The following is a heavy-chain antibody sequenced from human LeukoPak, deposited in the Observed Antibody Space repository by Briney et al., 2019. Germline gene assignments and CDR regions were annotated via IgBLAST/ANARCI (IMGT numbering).Heavy chain of an antibody. Sequence: GGSLRLSCAASGFTFSSYGMHWVRQAPGKGLEWVAVIWYDGSNKYYADSVKGRFTISRDNSKNTLYLQMNSLRAEDTAVYYCARAQVAGTRSENHYYGMDVRGQGTTVTVSS. J-gene: IGHJ6*02. D-gene: IGHD6-19*01. V-gene: IGHV3-33*01. CDR3: ARAQVAGTRSENHYYGMDV. CDR2: IWYDGSNK. CDR1: GFTFSSYG.